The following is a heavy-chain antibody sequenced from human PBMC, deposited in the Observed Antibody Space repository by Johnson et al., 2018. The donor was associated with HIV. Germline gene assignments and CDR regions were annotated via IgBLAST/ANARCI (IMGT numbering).Heavy chain of an antibody. CDR1: GFTFSSYW. CDR2: INSDGSST. Sequence: VQLVESGGGLVQPGRSLILSCAASGFTFSSYWMHWVRQAPGKGLVWVSRINSDGSSTSYADSVKGRFTISRDNAKNTLYLQMNSLRAEDTAVYYCARDLDSSSSEDAFDIWGQGTMVTVSS. D-gene: IGHD6-6*01. CDR3: ARDLDSSSSEDAFDI. V-gene: IGHV3-74*01. J-gene: IGHJ3*02.